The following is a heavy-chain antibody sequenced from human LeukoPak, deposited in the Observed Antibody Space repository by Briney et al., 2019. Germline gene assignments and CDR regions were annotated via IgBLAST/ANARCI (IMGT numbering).Heavy chain of an antibody. CDR1: SVSLTNYY. Sequence: SETLSLTCTVSSVSLTNYYWSWIRQPPGKGLEWIGYIFFSGTTNYNPSLKSRVTISVDTSKNQFSLKMTSVTAADTAVYYCARVVGYCSGGSCKVGYYFDYWGQGTLVTVSS. CDR2: IFFSGTT. CDR3: ARVVGYCSGGSCKVGYYFDY. D-gene: IGHD2-15*01. J-gene: IGHJ4*02. V-gene: IGHV4-59*01.